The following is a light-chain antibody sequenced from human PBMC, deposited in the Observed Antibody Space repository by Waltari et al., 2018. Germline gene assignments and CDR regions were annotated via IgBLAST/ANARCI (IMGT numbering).Light chain of an antibody. CDR2: AAS. J-gene: IGKJ2*01. Sequence: DVHMMHSPSSLPSPVGHRVPIPSRAIQSTVSYLNCYRQKPGKAAMLLIYAASSLQSGVPSRFSGSGSGTDFTLIISSLQPDDLATYYCRQSYSSPRFGQGTKLEI. CDR1: QSTVSY. V-gene: IGKV1-39*01. CDR3: RQSYSSPR.